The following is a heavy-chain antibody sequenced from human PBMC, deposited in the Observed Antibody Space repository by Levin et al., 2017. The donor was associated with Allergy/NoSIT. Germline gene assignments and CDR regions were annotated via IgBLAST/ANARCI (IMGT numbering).Heavy chain of an antibody. V-gene: IGHV4-38-2*02. CDR3: VRERVGYFDI. D-gene: IGHD3-22*01. CDR1: GYSITSDHS. Sequence: SETLSLTCSVSGYSITSDHSWGWIRQSPGKGLEWIGSMYHTGSISYNPSLKSRVTNSRDTSKNQFFLCLSSVTATDTAVYYCVRERVGYFDIWGPGIMVTVST. CDR2: MYHTGSI. J-gene: IGHJ3*02.